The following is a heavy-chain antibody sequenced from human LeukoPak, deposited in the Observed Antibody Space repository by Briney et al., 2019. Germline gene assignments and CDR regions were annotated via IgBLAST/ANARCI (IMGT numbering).Heavy chain of an antibody. V-gene: IGHV4-39*01. J-gene: IGHJ4*02. CDR2: IYYSGST. Sequence: SETLCLTCTVSGGSISSSSYYRGWIRQPPGKGLEWIGSIYYSGSTYYNPSLKSRVTISVDTSKNQFSLKLSSVTAADTAVYYCARHRGLRRYYFDCWGQGTLVTVPS. D-gene: IGHD4-23*01. CDR3: ARHRGLRRYYFDC. CDR1: GGSISSSSYY.